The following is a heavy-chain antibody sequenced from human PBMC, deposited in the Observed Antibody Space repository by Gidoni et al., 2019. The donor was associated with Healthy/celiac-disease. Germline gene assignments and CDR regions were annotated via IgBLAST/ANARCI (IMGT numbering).Heavy chain of an antibody. CDR1: GFTFSNAW. CDR2: IKSQTDGVTT. Sequence: EVQLVEYGGGLVKPGGSVRPYWVASGFTFSNAWKSWVRQAPGKGLEWVGRIKSQTDGVTTDYAAPVKGRFTISRDDSNNTLYLQMNSLKTEDTAVYYCTTDPVESVVVVHGAFDIWGQGTMVTVSS. J-gene: IGHJ3*02. D-gene: IGHD2-2*03. V-gene: IGHV3-15*01. CDR3: TTDPVESVVVVHGAFDI.